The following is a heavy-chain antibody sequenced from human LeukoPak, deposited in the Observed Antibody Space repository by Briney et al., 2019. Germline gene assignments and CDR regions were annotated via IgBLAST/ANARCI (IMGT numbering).Heavy chain of an antibody. CDR2: IYYSGST. V-gene: IGHV4-30-4*08. CDR1: GGSISSGDYY. D-gene: IGHD3-9*01. J-gene: IGHJ5*02. Sequence: PSETLSLTCTVSGGSISSGDYYWSWIRQPPGKGLEWIGYIYYSGSTYYNPSLKSRVTISVDTSKNQFSLKLSSVTAADTAVYYCASYKNYDILTGYYTGWFDPWGQGTLVTVSS. CDR3: ASYKNYDILTGYYTGWFDP.